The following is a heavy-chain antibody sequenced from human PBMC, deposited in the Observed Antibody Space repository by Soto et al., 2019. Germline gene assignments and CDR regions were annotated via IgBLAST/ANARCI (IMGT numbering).Heavy chain of an antibody. CDR1: GYTFTSYA. J-gene: IGHJ4*02. CDR3: ARDPGYSYGYN. Sequence: QVQLVQSGAEVKKPGASVKVSCKASGYTFTSYAMHWVRQAPGQRLEWMGWINAGNGNTKYSPKFQGRVTITRDTSASTAYMELSSLRSEDTAVYYCARDPGYSYGYNWGQGTLVPVSS. CDR2: INAGNGNT. D-gene: IGHD5-18*01. V-gene: IGHV1-3*01.